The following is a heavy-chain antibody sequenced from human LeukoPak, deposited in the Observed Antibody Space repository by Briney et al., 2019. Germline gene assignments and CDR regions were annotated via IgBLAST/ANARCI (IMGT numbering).Heavy chain of an antibody. CDR2: IIPIFGTA. CDR1: GGTFSSYA. J-gene: IGHJ6*03. Sequence: ASVKVSCKASGGTFSSYAISWVRQAPGQGLEWMGGIIPIFGTANYAQKFQGRVTITADESTSTAYMELSSLRSEDTAVYCCARDGAAYYDFWSGLNGYYMDVWGEGTTVTVSS. V-gene: IGHV1-69*01. CDR3: ARDGAAYYDFWSGLNGYYMDV. D-gene: IGHD3-3*01.